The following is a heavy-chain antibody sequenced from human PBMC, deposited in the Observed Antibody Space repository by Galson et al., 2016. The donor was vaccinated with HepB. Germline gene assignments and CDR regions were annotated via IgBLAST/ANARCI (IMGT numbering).Heavy chain of an antibody. D-gene: IGHD3-10*01. CDR1: GFTFSSYW. J-gene: IGHJ4*02. CDR3: ASSVRGSGSPPGGY. Sequence: SLRLSCAASGFTFSSYWMSWVRQAPGKGLEWLANIKQDGSEKYYVDSVRGRFTISRDNAMNSLYLHMSSLRAEDTAVYYCASSVRGSGSPPGGYWGQGILVTVSS. V-gene: IGHV3-7*02. CDR2: IKQDGSEK.